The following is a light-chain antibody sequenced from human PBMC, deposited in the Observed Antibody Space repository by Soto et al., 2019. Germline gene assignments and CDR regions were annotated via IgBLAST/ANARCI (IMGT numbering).Light chain of an antibody. Sequence: EVVMTQSPATLSVSPGERATLSCRASQSISNNLAWYQQKPGQAPRLLIFGASTRATGVPARFSGSGSGTEFILTISSLQSEDFATFYCQHFNNWPPELTFGGGTNVEIK. J-gene: IGKJ4*01. CDR2: GAS. V-gene: IGKV3-15*01. CDR3: QHFNNWPPELT. CDR1: QSISNN.